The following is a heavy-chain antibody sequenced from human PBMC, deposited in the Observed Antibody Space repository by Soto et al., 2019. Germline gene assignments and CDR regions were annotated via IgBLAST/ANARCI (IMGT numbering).Heavy chain of an antibody. Sequence: QVQLVQSGAEVKKPGSSVKVSCKASGGTFSSYAISWVRQAPGQGLEWMGGIIPIFGTANYAQKFQGRVTITADEYTSTAYMELSSLRYEHTAVYYCARVTEQPKTVYYYYGMDVWGQGTTVTVSS. D-gene: IGHD6-13*01. CDR3: ARVTEQPKTVYYYYGMDV. V-gene: IGHV1-69*01. CDR1: GGTFSSYA. J-gene: IGHJ6*02. CDR2: IIPIFGTA.